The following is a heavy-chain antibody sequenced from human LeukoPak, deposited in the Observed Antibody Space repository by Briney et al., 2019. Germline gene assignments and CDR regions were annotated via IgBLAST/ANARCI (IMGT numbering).Heavy chain of an antibody. CDR2: INGDGSST. V-gene: IGHV3-74*01. D-gene: IGHD3-10*01. J-gene: IGHJ4*02. CDR3: VRDMAIMVRGVKDY. CDR1: GFTFSSYW. Sequence: GGSLRLSCAASGFTFSSYWMHWVRQAPGKGLVWVSRINGDGSSTGYADSVKGRFTISRDSAKNTLYLQMNSLRAEDTAVYYCVRDMAIMVRGVKDYWGQGTLVTVSS.